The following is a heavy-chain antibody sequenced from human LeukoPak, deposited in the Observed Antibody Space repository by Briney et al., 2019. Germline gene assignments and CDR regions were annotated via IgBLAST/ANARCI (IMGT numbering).Heavy chain of an antibody. CDR3: ARDSVNYDYAY. V-gene: IGHV3-7*01. D-gene: IGHD3-16*01. J-gene: IGHJ4*02. CDR1: GFSFGDNW. Sequence: GGSLRLSCVAPGFSFGDNWMGWVRQAPGMGLEWVANINPHGTEKYYADSLEGRFSVSRDNAKNSLYLQMNSLRAEDTAVYYCARDSVNYDYAYWGQGTLVTVSS. CDR2: INPHGTEK.